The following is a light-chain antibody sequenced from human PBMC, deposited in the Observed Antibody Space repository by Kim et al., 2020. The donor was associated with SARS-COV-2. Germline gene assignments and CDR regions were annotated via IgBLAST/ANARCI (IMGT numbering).Light chain of an antibody. CDR2: DVI. CDR3: SAYTSSNTWV. J-gene: IGLJ3*02. Sequence: GQSITISCTGTSSDVGCYNYVSWYQQHPGKAPRLLIYDVIKRPSGVSNRVSGSKSGYTASLTISGLQAEDEADYYCSAYTSSNTWVFGGGTQLTVL. V-gene: IGLV2-14*04. CDR1: SSDVGCYNY.